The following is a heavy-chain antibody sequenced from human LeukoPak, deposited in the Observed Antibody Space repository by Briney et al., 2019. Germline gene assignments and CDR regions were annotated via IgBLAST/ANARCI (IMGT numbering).Heavy chain of an antibody. CDR1: GGSISSGGYS. J-gene: IGHJ4*02. Sequence: PSETLSLTCAVSGGSISSGGYSWSWIRQPPGKGLEWIGYIYHSGSTYYNPSLKSRVTISVDTSKNQFSLKLSSVTTADTAVYYCASQSTVTTLGLAYWGQGTLVTVSS. V-gene: IGHV4-30-2*01. D-gene: IGHD4-17*01. CDR2: IYHSGST. CDR3: ASQSTVTTLGLAY.